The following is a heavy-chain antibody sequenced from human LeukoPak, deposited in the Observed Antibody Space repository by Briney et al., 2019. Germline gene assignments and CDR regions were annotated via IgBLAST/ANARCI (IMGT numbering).Heavy chain of an antibody. CDR2: IYTSGST. CDR1: GGSISSYY. CDR3: ARDMVRYFYYYYGMDV. V-gene: IGHV4-4*09. D-gene: IGHD3-9*01. J-gene: IGHJ6*02. Sequence: SETLSLTCTVSGGSISSYYWSWIRQPPGKGLEWIGYIYTSGSTNYNPSLKSRVTISVDTSKNQFSLKLSSVTAADTAVYYCARDMVRYFYYYYGMDVWGQGTTVTVSS.